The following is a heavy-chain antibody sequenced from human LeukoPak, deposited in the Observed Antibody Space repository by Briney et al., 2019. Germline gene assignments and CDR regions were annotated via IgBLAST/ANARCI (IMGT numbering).Heavy chain of an antibody. J-gene: IGHJ6*02. D-gene: IGHD2-8*01. CDR2: IDGDGSTT. CDR1: GFASSRHW. Sequence: GGSLRLSCAASGFASSRHWMFWVRQAPGKGLVWVSRIDGDGSTTNYADSVKGRFTISRDNAKNTLYLQMNSLRGEDTAIYYCARSGVPNGMDVWGQGPTVTVSS. V-gene: IGHV3-74*01. CDR3: ARSGVPNGMDV.